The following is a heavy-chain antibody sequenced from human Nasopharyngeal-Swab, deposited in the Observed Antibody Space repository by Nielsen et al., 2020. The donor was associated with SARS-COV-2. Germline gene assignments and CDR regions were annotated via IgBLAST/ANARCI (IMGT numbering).Heavy chain of an antibody. Sequence: GESLKISCAASGFTFSSFGMHWVRQAPGKGLEWVANIKKDGSEKNYVDSVRGRLTISRDNAKSSLFLQMNSLRAEDTAVYFCARGGWYFDFWGRGTLVTVSS. CDR1: GFTFSSFG. V-gene: IGHV3-7*05. CDR3: ARGGWYFDF. J-gene: IGHJ2*01. CDR2: IKKDGSEK.